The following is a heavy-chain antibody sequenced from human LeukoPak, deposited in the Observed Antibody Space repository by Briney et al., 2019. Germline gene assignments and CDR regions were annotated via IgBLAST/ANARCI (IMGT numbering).Heavy chain of an antibody. V-gene: IGHV5-51*01. J-gene: IGHJ3*02. CDR1: GYSFTSYW. CDR2: IYPGDSDT. CDR3: ARLPGDPPDHAFDI. Sequence: GEALQIYCKGSGYSFTSYWIGWVRPMPGKGLEWMGIIYPGDSDTRYSPSFQGQVTISADKSISTAYLQWSSLKASDTAMYYCARLPGDPPDHAFDIWGQGTMVTVSS. D-gene: IGHD2-2*01.